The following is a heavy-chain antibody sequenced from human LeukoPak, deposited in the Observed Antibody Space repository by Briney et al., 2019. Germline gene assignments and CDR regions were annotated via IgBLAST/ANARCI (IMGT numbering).Heavy chain of an antibody. V-gene: IGHV3-21*04. Sequence: GGSLRLSCAASGFTFSSYSMNWVRQAPGKGLEWVSSISSSSSYIYYADSVKGRFTISRDNAKNSLYLQMNSLRAEDTAVYYCAKDAYYDSSLPGYWGQGTLVTVSS. J-gene: IGHJ4*02. CDR2: ISSSSSYI. D-gene: IGHD3-22*01. CDR3: AKDAYYDSSLPGY. CDR1: GFTFSSYS.